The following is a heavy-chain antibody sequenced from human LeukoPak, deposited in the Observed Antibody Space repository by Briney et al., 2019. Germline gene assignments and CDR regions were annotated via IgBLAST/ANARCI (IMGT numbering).Heavy chain of an antibody. CDR1: GFTFSSNA. J-gene: IGHJ2*01. D-gene: IGHD3-3*01. CDR2: ISGSGGST. CDR3: ASRITTKLYWYFDL. Sequence: GGSLRLSCAASGFTFSSNAMSWVRQAPGKGLEWVSAISGSGGSTYYADSVKGRFTISRDNSKNTLYLQMNSLRAEDTAVYSCASRITTKLYWYFDLWGRGTLVTVSS. V-gene: IGHV3-23*01.